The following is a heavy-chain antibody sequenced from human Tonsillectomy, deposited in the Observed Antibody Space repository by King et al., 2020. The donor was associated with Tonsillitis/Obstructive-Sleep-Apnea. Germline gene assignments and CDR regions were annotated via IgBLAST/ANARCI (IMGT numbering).Heavy chain of an antibody. CDR2: IYYSGGT. Sequence: VQLQESGPGLVKPSETLSLTCTVSGDSISNYYWSWIRQPPGKGLECIGYIYYSGGTNYNPSLKSRVTISVDTSKNQFSLRLNSVTAADTAVYYCARDRMVGATTGGMDVWGQGTTVTVSS. CDR3: ARDRMVGATTGGMDV. V-gene: IGHV4-59*01. J-gene: IGHJ6*02. D-gene: IGHD1-26*01. CDR1: GDSISNYY.